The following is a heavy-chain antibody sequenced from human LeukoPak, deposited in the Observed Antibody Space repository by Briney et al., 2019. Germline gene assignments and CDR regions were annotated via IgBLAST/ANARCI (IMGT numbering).Heavy chain of an antibody. Sequence: ASVKVSCKASGYTFTSYYMHWVRQAAGQGLEGMGRINPSGGSTSYAQKLQGRVTMTRDTSTSTAYMELSSLRSEDTAVYDCARPYGSGSHDAFDIWGQGTMVTVSS. CDR3: ARPYGSGSHDAFDI. D-gene: IGHD3-10*01. CDR2: INPSGGST. CDR1: GYTFTSYY. V-gene: IGHV1-46*01. J-gene: IGHJ3*02.